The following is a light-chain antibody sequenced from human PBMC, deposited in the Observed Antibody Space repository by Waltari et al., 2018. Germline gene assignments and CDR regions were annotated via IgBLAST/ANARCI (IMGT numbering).Light chain of an antibody. Sequence: EIMLTQSPGTLSFSPGERATSTCRTSQSIGRSLAWYQQKPGQAPRLLIYGASSRATDIPDRFSGSGSGTDFSLTINRLEPEDSALYYCQHYVRLPVTFGQGTKVEIK. J-gene: IGKJ1*01. V-gene: IGKV3-20*01. CDR1: QSIGRS. CDR3: QHYVRLPVT. CDR2: GAS.